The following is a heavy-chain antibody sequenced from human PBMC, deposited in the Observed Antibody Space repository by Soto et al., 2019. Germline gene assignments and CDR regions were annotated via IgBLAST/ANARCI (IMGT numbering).Heavy chain of an antibody. CDR2: IYPGDSDT. CDR1: GYRFTTYW. Sequence: PXDSLKVSCQCSGYRFTTYWIGLVLQMPGKGLEWMGIIYPGDSDTRYSPSFQGRVTISADKSISTAYLQWSSLKASDTAMHYCPTGGSCSTTSCYNFFDYCGQRTLVTFPS. D-gene: IGHD2-2*02. J-gene: IGHJ4*02. V-gene: IGHV5-51*01. CDR3: PTGGSCSTTSCYNFFDY.